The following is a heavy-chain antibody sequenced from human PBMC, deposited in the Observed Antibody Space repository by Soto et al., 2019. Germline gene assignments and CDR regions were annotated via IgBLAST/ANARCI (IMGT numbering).Heavy chain of an antibody. CDR2: INAGNGNT. V-gene: IGHV1-3*01. Sequence: ASVKVSCKASGYTFTSYAMHWVRQAPGQRLEWMGWINAGNGNTKYSQKFQGRVTITRDTSASTAYMELSSLKSQDTAVYYCVRDSGAKLSSSWGQGTLVTVSS. CDR1: GYTFTSYA. J-gene: IGHJ4*02. CDR3: VRDSGAKLSSS. D-gene: IGHD6-13*01.